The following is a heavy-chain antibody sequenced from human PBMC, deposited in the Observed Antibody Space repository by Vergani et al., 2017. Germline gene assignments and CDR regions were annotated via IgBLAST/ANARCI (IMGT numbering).Heavy chain of an antibody. CDR2: IYYSGST. V-gene: IGHV4-59*01. D-gene: IGHD6-19*01. CDR3: ASQTSYSGWYSAGAFDI. J-gene: IGHJ3*02. CDR1: GGSISSYY. Sequence: QVQLQESGPGLVKPSETLSLTCTVSGGSISSYYWSWIRQPPGKGLEWIGYIYYSGSTNYNPSLKSRVTISVDTSKNQFSLKLSSVTAADTAVYYCASQTSYSGWYSAGAFDIWGQGTMVTVSS.